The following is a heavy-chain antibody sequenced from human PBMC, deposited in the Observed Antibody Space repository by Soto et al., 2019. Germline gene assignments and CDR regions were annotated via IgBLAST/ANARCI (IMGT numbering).Heavy chain of an antibody. CDR1: GGSFSGYY. CDR2: INHSGST. D-gene: IGHD4-17*01. CDR3: ARRPPTVTTYDY. V-gene: IGHV4-34*01. Sequence: SETLSLTCAVYGGSFSGYYWSWIRQPPGKGLEWIGEINHSGSTNYNPSLKSRVTISVDTSKNQFSLKLSSVTAADTAVYYCARRPPTVTTYDYGGQGTQVTV. J-gene: IGHJ4*02.